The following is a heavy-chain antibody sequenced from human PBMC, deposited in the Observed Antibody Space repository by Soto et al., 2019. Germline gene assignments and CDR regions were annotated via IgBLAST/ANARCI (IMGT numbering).Heavy chain of an antibody. CDR2: IYYSGST. CDR1: GGSIISYY. J-gene: IGHJ4*02. D-gene: IGHD3-22*01. Sequence: SETLSLTCTFSGGSIISYYWIWIRQPPGKGLEWIGYIYYSGSTNYNPSLKSRVTISVDTSKNQFSLKLSSVTAADTAVYYCARLSYDSSGYPRPEHQYYFDYWGQGTLVTVSS. CDR3: ARLSYDSSGYPRPEHQYYFDY. V-gene: IGHV4-59*08.